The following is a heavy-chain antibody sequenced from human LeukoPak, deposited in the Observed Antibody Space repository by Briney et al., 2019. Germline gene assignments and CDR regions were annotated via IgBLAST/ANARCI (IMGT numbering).Heavy chain of an antibody. V-gene: IGHV3-23*01. CDR2: ISNDGGGT. J-gene: IGHJ5*02. CDR3: AKGGSGYFLDL. D-gene: IGHD3-3*01. Sequence: GGSLRLSCAASGFTFTHAWMIWVRQAPGKGLEWVSAISNDGGGTTYADFVKGRFTISRDNSKNTLFLQMNSLRAEDTALYYCAKGGSGYFLDLWGQGTLVTVSS. CDR1: GFTFTHAW.